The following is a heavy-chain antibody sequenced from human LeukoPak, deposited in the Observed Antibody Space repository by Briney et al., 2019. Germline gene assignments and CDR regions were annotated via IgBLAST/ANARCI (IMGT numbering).Heavy chain of an antibody. V-gene: IGHV3-30*18. Sequence: GRSLRLSCAASGFTFSSYGMHWVRQAPGKVLEWVAVISYDGSNKYYADSVEGRFTISRDNSKNTLYLQMNSLRAEDTAVYYCAKDWEMATILSGIDYWGQGTLVTVSS. CDR3: AKDWEMATILSGIDY. CDR2: ISYDGSNK. J-gene: IGHJ4*02. CDR1: GFTFSSYG. D-gene: IGHD5-24*01.